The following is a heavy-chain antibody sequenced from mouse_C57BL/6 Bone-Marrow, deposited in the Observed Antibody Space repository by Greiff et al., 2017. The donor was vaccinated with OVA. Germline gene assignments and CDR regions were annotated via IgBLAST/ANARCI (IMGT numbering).Heavy chain of an antibody. J-gene: IGHJ3*01. CDR3: ARCDYDRGAWFAY. Sequence: QVHVKQPGAELVKPGASVKLSCKASGYTFTSYWMHWVKQRPGQGLEWIGMIHPNSGSTNYNEKFKSKATLTVDKSSSTAYMQLSSLTSEDSAVYYVARCDYDRGAWFAYWGQGTLVTVSA. CDR2: IHPNSGST. V-gene: IGHV1-64*01. D-gene: IGHD2-4*01. CDR1: GYTFTSYW.